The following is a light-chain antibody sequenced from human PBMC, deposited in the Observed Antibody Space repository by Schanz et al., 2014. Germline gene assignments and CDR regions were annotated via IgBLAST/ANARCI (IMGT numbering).Light chain of an antibody. CDR2: GAS. J-gene: IGKJ3*01. V-gene: IGKV3-20*01. CDR3: QQANSFPFT. CDR1: HSVANDY. Sequence: EIVLTQSPGTLSLSPGERATLSCRASHSVANDYLAWYQQKPGQAPRLLIYGASARPTAIPGRFSGSGSGTDFTLTISSLHPDDFATYFCQQANSFPFTFGPGTKVILK.